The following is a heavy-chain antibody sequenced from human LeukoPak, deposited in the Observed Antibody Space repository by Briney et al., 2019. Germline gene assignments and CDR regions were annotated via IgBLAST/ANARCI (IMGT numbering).Heavy chain of an antibody. CDR2: ISSSSSYI. CDR1: GFTFSSYS. V-gene: IGHV3-21*01. D-gene: IGHD6-19*01. Sequence: GGSLRLSCAASGFTFSSYSMNWVRQAPGKGLEWVSSISSSSSYIYYADSVKGRFTISRDNAKNSLYLQMNSLRAEDTAVYYCARGAVAGTNYYYYMDVWGKGTTVTVSS. J-gene: IGHJ6*03. CDR3: ARGAVAGTNYYYYMDV.